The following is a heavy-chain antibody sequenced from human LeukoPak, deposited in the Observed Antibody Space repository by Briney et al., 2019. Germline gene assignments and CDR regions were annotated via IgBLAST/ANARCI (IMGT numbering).Heavy chain of an antibody. CDR3: ARDHCTPGTCLGGH. D-gene: IGHD2-15*01. Sequence: SVKVSCKASGDTFIPYTFSWVRQAPGQGLEWIGRIIPSLDVANYAQKFQGRVTLSVDRDTATTYMEVTSLRSEDTAVYYCARDHCTPGTCLGGHWGQGTLVTVSS. V-gene: IGHV1-69*04. CDR2: IIPSLDVA. CDR1: GDTFIPYT. J-gene: IGHJ4*02.